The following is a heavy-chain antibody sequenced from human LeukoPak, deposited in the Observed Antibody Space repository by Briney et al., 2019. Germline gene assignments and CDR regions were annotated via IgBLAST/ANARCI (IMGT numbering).Heavy chain of an antibody. CDR1: GGSFSGYY. D-gene: IGHD2-15*01. Sequence: SETLSLTCAVYGGSFSGYYWSWIRQPPGKGLEWIGEINHSGSTNYNPSLKSRVTISVDTSKNQFSLKLSSVTAADTAVYYCARGGVAQDAFDIWGQGTMVTVSS. V-gene: IGHV4-34*01. J-gene: IGHJ3*02. CDR3: ARGGVAQDAFDI. CDR2: INHSGST.